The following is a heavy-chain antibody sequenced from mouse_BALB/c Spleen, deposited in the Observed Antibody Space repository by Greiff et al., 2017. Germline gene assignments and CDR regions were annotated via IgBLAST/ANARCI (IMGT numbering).Heavy chain of an antibody. J-gene: IGHJ4*01. CDR3: ALSTGYYAMDY. V-gene: IGHV1-4*02. CDR2: INPSSGYT. CDR1: GYTFTSYT. Sequence: VHLVESAAELARPGASVKMSCKASGYTFTSYTMPWVKQRPGQGLEWIGYINPSSGYTEYNQKFKDKTTLTADKSSSTAYMQLSSLTSEDSAVYYCALSTGYYAMDYWGQGTTLTVSS. D-gene: IGHD1-1*01.